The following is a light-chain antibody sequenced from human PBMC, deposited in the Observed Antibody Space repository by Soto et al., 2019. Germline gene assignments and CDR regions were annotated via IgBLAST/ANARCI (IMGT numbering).Light chain of an antibody. J-gene: IGKJ4*01. V-gene: IGKV3-11*01. CDR2: DAS. Sequence: EIVLTQSPATLSLSPGERATLSCRASQSVSSYSAWYQQKPGQAPRLLIYDASNRATGIPARFSGSGSGTDFALTISSLEPEDFAVYYCQQRSNWPPAFSGGTKVDIK. CDR3: QQRSNWPPA. CDR1: QSVSSY.